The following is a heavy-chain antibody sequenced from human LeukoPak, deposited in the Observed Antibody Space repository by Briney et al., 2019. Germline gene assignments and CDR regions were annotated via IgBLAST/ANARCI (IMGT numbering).Heavy chain of an antibody. CDR1: GYTFTSYG. J-gene: IGHJ6*03. CDR2: ISAYNGNT. D-gene: IGHD6-13*01. V-gene: IGHV1-18*01. CDR3: ARDCPNSGSWYRPYYYYYYMDV. Sequence: GTSVKVSCKASGYTFTSYGISWVRQAPGQGLEWMGWISAYNGNTNYAQKLQGRVTMTTDTSTSTAHMELRSLRSDDTAVYYCARDCPNSGSWYRPYYYYYYMDVWGKGTTVTVSS.